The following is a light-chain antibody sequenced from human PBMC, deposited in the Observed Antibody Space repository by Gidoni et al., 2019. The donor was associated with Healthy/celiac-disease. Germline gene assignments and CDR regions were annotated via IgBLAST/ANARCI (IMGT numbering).Light chain of an antibody. CDR3: QQYDNLPRGT. J-gene: IGKJ3*01. Sequence: DIQMTQSLSSLSASVGDRVTITCQASQDISNYFNWYQQKPGKAPKLLIYDASNLETGVPERFSGSGSGTDFTFTISSLQPEDIATYYCQQYDNLPRGTFGPGTKVDIK. CDR1: QDISNY. V-gene: IGKV1-33*01. CDR2: DAS.